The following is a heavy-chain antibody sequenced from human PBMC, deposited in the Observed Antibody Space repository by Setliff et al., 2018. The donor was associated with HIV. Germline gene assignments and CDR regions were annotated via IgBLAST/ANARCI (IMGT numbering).Heavy chain of an antibody. J-gene: IGHJ4*02. V-gene: IGHV4-61*02. CDR1: GGPINSGSYY. D-gene: IGHD1-26*01. CDR2: FYTSGST. CDR3: ARDRGSGSWFDF. Sequence: SETLSLTCTVSGGPINSGSYYWSWIRQPAGKGLEWIGRFYTSGSTNYNPSLKSRVTMSVDTSKNQFSLKLSSVTAADTAVYYCARDRGSGSWFDFWGQGTLVTVSS.